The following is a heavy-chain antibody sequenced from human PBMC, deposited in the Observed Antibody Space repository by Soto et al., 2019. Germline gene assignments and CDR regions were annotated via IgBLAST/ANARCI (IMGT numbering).Heavy chain of an antibody. J-gene: IGHJ5*02. CDR2: IIPIFGTA. CDR1: GGTFSSYA. Sequence: GASVKVSCKASGGTFSSYAISWVRQAPGQGLEWMGGIIPIFGTANYAQKFQGRVTITADKSTSTAYMELSSLRSEDTAVYYCARDRAYSSSSDNWFDPWGQGTLVTVSS. CDR3: ARDRAYSSSSDNWFDP. V-gene: IGHV1-69*06. D-gene: IGHD6-13*01.